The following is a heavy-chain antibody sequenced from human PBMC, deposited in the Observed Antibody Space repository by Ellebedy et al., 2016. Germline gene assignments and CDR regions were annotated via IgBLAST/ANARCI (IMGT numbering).Heavy chain of an antibody. V-gene: IGHV3-23*01. D-gene: IGHD2-21*01. CDR3: AKSGGIVDYSLFQYDY. J-gene: IGHJ4*02. Sequence: GGSLRLXCAASRFTFNNYAMNWVRQAPGKGLEWVSSISATGDNTYYVDSVRGRFTISRDNSKNTLHLQMSGLTAEDTALYYCAKSGGIVDYSLFQYDYWGQGTLVTVSS. CDR2: ISATGDNT. CDR1: RFTFNNYA.